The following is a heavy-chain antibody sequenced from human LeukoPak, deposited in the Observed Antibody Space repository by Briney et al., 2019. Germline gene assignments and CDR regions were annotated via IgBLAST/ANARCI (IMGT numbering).Heavy chain of an antibody. D-gene: IGHD3-22*01. CDR1: GFSLGTSGMC. J-gene: IGHJ4*02. CDR2: IDWDDDK. CDR3: ARMSYDSSGYYTRTFDY. V-gene: IGHV2-70*11. Sequence: ESGPTLVNPTQTLTLTCTFSGFSLGTSGMCVSWIRQPPGKALEWLARIDWDDDKYYSTSLKTRLTISKDTSKNQVVLTMTNMDPVDTATYYCARMSYDSSGYYTRTFDYWGQGTLVTVSS.